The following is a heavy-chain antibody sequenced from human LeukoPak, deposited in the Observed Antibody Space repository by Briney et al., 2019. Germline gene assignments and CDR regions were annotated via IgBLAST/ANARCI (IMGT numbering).Heavy chain of an antibody. CDR1: GGTFSSYA. J-gene: IGHJ4*02. CDR2: IIPIFGTA. Sequence: SVKVSCKASGGTFSSYAISWVRQAPGQGLEWMGRIIPIFGTANYAQKFQGRVTITTDVSTSTAYMELSSLRSEDTAVYYCARDLFGDSSGLDYWGQGTLVTVSS. D-gene: IGHD3-22*01. CDR3: ARDLFGDSSGLDY. V-gene: IGHV1-69*05.